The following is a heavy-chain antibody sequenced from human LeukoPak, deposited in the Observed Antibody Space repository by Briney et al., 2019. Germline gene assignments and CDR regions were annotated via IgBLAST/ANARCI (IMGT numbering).Heavy chain of an antibody. CDR1: GYTFTSYD. V-gene: IGHV1-8*01. J-gene: IGHJ6*03. Sequence: GASVKVSCKASGYTFTSYDINWVRQATGQGLEWMGWMNPNSGNTGYAQKFQGRVTMTRNTSISTAYMELSSLRSEDTAVYYCAGTYSSGWDYYYYMDVWGKGTTVTVSS. CDR3: AGTYSSGWDYYYYMDV. D-gene: IGHD6-19*01. CDR2: MNPNSGNT.